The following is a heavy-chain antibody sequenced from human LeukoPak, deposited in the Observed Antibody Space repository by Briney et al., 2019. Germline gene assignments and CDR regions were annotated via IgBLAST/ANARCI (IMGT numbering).Heavy chain of an antibody. CDR2: IIPIFGTA. J-gene: IGHJ6*02. Sequence: SVKVSCKASGGTFSSYAIGWVRQAPGQGLEWMGGIIPIFGTANYAQKFQGRVTITADESTSTAYMELSSLRSEDTAVYYCARDRALGDEYSSSSGYGMDVWGQGTTVTVSS. V-gene: IGHV1-69*13. D-gene: IGHD6-6*01. CDR1: GGTFSSYA. CDR3: ARDRALGDEYSSSSGYGMDV.